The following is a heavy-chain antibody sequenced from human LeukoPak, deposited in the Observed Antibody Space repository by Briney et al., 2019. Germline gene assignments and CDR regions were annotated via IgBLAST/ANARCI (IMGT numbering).Heavy chain of an antibody. CDR3: AKSIAVAFYS. Sequence: GGSLRLSCAASGFTVSSNYMSWVRQAPGKGLEWVSAISDSGNTYHADSVKGRFTISRDNSKNTLYLQMNSLRAEDTAVYYCAKSIAVAFYSWGQGTLVTVSS. D-gene: IGHD6-19*01. CDR2: ISDSGNT. V-gene: IGHV3-53*01. CDR1: GFTVSSNY. J-gene: IGHJ4*02.